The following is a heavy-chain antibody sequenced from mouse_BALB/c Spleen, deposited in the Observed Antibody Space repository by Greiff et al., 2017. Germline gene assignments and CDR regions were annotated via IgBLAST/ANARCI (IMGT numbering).Heavy chain of an antibody. Sequence: VQLQESGAELVRPGSSVKISCKASGYAFSSYWMNWVKQRPGQGLEWIGQIYPGDGDTNYNGKFKGKATLTADKSSSTAYMQLSSLTSEDSAVYFCARNGGQGFAYWGQGTLVTVSA. CDR3: ARNGGQGFAY. D-gene: IGHD1-1*02. CDR1: GYAFSSYW. J-gene: IGHJ3*01. CDR2: IYPGDGDT. V-gene: IGHV1-80*01.